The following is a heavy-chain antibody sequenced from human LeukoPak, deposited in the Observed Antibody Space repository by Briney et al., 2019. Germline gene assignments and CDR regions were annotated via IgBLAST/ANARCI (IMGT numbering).Heavy chain of an antibody. CDR3: ATRGYSYGPLGY. CDR1: GYTLTELS. J-gene: IGHJ4*02. Sequence: ASVKVSCKVSGYTLTELSMHWVRQAPGKGLEWMGGFDPEGGETIYAQKFQGRVTMTEDTSTDTAYMELSSLRSEDTAVYYCATRGYSYGPLGYWGQGTLVTVSS. D-gene: IGHD5-18*01. CDR2: FDPEGGET. V-gene: IGHV1-24*01.